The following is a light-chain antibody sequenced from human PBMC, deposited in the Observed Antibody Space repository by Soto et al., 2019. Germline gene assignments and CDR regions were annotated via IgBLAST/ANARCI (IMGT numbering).Light chain of an antibody. Sequence: DIQMTQSPSPLSASVGDRVTITCRASRSISSYLNWYQQKPGKAPKLLIYAASSLQSGVPSRFSGSGSGTDFTLTISTLQPEDFAIYYCQQSYSTPWTFGQGTKVEIK. CDR1: RSISSY. CDR2: AAS. V-gene: IGKV1-39*01. CDR3: QQSYSTPWT. J-gene: IGKJ1*01.